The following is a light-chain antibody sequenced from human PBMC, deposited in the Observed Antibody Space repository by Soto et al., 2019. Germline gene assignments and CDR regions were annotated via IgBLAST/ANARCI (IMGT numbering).Light chain of an antibody. V-gene: IGLV2-11*01. CDR2: GVS. CDR3: CSYSDTYTYV. Sequence: QSALTQPRSVSESPGQSVTISCTGTSSDVGGYDYLSWYQQHPGKAPKLLIYGVSERPSGVPDRFSGSKSGSTASLTISGLQAEDEADYYCCSYSDTYTYVFGTGTKVT. J-gene: IGLJ1*01. CDR1: SSDVGGYDY.